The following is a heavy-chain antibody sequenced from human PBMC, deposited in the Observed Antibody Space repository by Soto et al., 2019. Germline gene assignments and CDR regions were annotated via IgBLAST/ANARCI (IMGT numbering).Heavy chain of an antibody. CDR2: IYYSGST. CDR3: ARGPDD. CDR1: GGSISSGGYY. J-gene: IGHJ4*02. Sequence: SETLSLTCTVSGGSISSGGYYWSWIRQHPGKGLEWIGYIYYSGSTYYNPSLKSRLTISLDWSKNQFSLRLTSVTAADTAVYYCARGPDDWAQGTLVTVSS. V-gene: IGHV4-31*03.